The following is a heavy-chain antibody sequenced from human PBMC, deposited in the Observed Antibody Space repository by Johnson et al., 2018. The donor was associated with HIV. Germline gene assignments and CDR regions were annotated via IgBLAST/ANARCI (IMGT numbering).Heavy chain of an antibody. Sequence: QMQLVESGGGLVQPGGSLRLSCAASEFTFSNYAMHWVRQAPGKGLEWVAVVPDDGDNKYYADSVKGRFTISRDNSKNTLYLQMNSLRAEDTALYYCAREAEDAFDIWGQGTMVTVSS. J-gene: IGHJ3*02. CDR2: VPDDGDNK. V-gene: IGHV3-30-3*01. CDR1: EFTFSNYA. CDR3: AREAEDAFDI.